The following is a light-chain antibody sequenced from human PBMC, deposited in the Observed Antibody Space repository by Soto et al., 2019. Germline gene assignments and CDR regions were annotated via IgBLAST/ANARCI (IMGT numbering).Light chain of an antibody. CDR1: QSVSND. CDR2: GAS. Sequence: DIVLTQSPVTLSLSPGERATLSCRASQSVSNDLVWYQQRPGQAPRLLIYGASNRATGIPARFSGSGSGTDFTLTISSLEPEDFAVYYCQQCSSWPLTFGGGTKVDIK. J-gene: IGKJ4*01. CDR3: QQCSSWPLT. V-gene: IGKV3-11*01.